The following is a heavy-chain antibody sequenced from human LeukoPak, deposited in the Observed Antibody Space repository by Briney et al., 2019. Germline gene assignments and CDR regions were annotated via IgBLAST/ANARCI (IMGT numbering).Heavy chain of an antibody. V-gene: IGHV1-8*01. CDR1: GYTFTSCE. CDR2: INPNSGHP. J-gene: IGHJ4*02. Sequence: ASVKVSCKASGYTFTSCEISWVRQATGQGLEWMGWINPNSGHPGSAQKFQGRVTMTRDTALSTAYMELSSLRSEDTGVYYCARVVGATRSYYFDYWGQGTLVTVSS. CDR3: ARVVGATRSYYFDY. D-gene: IGHD5-12*01.